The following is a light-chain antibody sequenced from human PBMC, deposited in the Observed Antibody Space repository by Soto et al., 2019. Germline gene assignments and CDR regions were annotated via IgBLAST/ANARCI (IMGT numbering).Light chain of an antibody. V-gene: IGKV3-20*01. CDR3: QQYGSSGT. CDR2: GAS. J-gene: IGKJ1*01. CDR1: QSVSNNY. Sequence: EIVLTQAPGTLSLSPGQSATLSCRASQSVSNNYLAWYQQKPGQAPRLLIYGASNRATGIPDRFSGSGSGTDFPPTISRLEPEDFAVYYCQQYGSSGTFGQGTKVDIK.